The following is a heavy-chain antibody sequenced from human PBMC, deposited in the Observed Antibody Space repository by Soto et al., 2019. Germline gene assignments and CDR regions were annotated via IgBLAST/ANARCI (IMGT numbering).Heavy chain of an antibody. V-gene: IGHV3-33*01. CDR3: ARELPHDYGDYVGAFDI. J-gene: IGHJ3*02. CDR2: LWYDGSST. Sequence: ESGGGVVQPGRSLRLSCAASGFTFSSYGMHWVRQAPGKGLDWVAILWYDGSSTYYADSVKGRFTISGDNSKNTLYLQMNSLRAEDTAVYYCARELPHDYGDYVGAFDIWGQGTMVTVSS. D-gene: IGHD4-17*01. CDR1: GFTFSSYG.